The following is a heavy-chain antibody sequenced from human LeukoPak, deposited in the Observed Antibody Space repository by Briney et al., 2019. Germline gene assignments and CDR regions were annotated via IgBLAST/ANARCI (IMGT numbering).Heavy chain of an antibody. Sequence: PGGSLRLPCAASGFTFSSYWMSWVRQAPGKGLEWVANIKQDGSEKYYVDSVKGRFTISRDNAKNSLYLQMNSLRAEDTAVYYCAREGEPVKGYYYYYGMDVWGQGTTVTVSS. V-gene: IGHV3-7*01. CDR2: IKQDGSEK. CDR3: AREGEPVKGYYYYYGMDV. D-gene: IGHD1-14*01. CDR1: GFTFSSYW. J-gene: IGHJ6*02.